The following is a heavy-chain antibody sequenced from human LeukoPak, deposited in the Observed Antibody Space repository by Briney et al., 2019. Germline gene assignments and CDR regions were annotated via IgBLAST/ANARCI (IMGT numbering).Heavy chain of an antibody. CDR3: AKTIAVAGSLDY. CDR1: GFTFSSYG. CDR2: ISYDGSNK. Sequence: GGSLRLSCAASGFTFSSYGMHWVRQAPGKGLEWVAVISYDGSNKYYADSVKGRFTISRDNSKNTLYLQMNSLRAEGTAVYYCAKTIAVAGSLDYWGQGTLVTVSS. D-gene: IGHD6-19*01. V-gene: IGHV3-30*18. J-gene: IGHJ4*02.